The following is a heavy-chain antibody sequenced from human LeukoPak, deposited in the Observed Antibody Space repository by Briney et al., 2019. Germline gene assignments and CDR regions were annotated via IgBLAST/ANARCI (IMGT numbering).Heavy chain of an antibody. Sequence: PSETLSLTCTVSGGSISSYYWSWIRQPAGKGLEWIGRMHTSGSTNYNPSLKSRVTISVDTSKNQFSLKLRSVTAADTAVYYCARISSSNWYNERGAFDVWGQGTMVTVPS. CDR3: ARISSSNWYNERGAFDV. D-gene: IGHD6-13*01. CDR2: MHTSGST. J-gene: IGHJ3*01. V-gene: IGHV4-4*07. CDR1: GGSISSYY.